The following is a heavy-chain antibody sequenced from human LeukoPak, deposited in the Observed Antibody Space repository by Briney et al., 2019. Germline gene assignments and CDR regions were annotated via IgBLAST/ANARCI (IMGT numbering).Heavy chain of an antibody. CDR1: GFTFSSYW. CDR2: INSDGSIT. CDR3: VRVAIDSSAY. J-gene: IGHJ4*02. V-gene: IGHV3-74*01. Sequence: GGSLRLSCAASGFTFSSYWMHWVRQAPGKGLVWVSRINSDGSITAYADSVKGRFTISRDNAKNTLYMQMNSLSADDTAVYYGVRVAIDSSAYWGQGTLVAVSS. D-gene: IGHD3-22*01.